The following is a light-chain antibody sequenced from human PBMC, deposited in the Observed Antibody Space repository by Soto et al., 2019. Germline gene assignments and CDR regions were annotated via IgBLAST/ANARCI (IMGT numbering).Light chain of an antibody. CDR3: QQLHDYPIT. J-gene: IGKJ5*01. Sequence: AIQMTQSPSSLSASVGDRVTITCRASQGIGNDLGWYQQKSGKAPKLLIYAASNLQGGVPSRFSGSGSGTDFTLTISSLQPEDFATYYCQQLHDYPITFGQGTRLEIK. CDR2: AAS. V-gene: IGKV1-6*01. CDR1: QGIGND.